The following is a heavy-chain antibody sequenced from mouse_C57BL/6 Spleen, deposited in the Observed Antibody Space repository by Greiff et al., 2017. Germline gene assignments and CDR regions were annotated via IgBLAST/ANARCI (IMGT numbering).Heavy chain of an antibody. CDR3: ARGGSSYEWYWYFDV. V-gene: IGHV1-80*01. Sequence: QVQLKQSGAELVKPGASVKISCKASGYAFSSYWMNWVKQRPGKGLEWIGQIYPGDGDTNYNRKFKGKATLTADKSSSTAYMQLSSLTSEDSAVYFCARGGSSYEWYWYFDVWGTGTTVTVSS. CDR1: GYAFSSYW. J-gene: IGHJ1*03. CDR2: IYPGDGDT. D-gene: IGHD6-1*01.